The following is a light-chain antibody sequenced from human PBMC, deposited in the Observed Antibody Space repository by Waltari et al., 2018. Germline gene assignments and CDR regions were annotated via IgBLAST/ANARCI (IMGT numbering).Light chain of an antibody. V-gene: IGLV2-14*01. Sequence: QSALTQPASVSGSPGQSITVSCTGTSSDVGNYNYVSWYQQHPGKAPKLMIYDVTKRAAGVSSRFSGSKTGNTASLTISGLQAEDEADYYCSSYITTTWVFGGGTRLTVL. J-gene: IGLJ3*02. CDR1: SSDVGNYNY. CDR2: DVT. CDR3: SSYITTTWV.